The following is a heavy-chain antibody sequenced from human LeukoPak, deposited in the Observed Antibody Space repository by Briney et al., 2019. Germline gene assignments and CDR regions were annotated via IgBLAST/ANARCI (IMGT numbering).Heavy chain of an antibody. CDR3: ARQYYCGGDCHGAFDI. CDR1: GGSISNYY. CDR2: ISYSGNT. J-gene: IGHJ3*02. Sequence: PSETLTLTCTVSGGSISNYYWSWIRQPPGKGLEWIGYISYSGNTNYNPSLKSRVTISVDTSKNQFSLQLRSVTAADTAVYYCARQYYCGGDCHGAFDIWGQGTMVTVSS. V-gene: IGHV4-59*08. D-gene: IGHD2-21*02.